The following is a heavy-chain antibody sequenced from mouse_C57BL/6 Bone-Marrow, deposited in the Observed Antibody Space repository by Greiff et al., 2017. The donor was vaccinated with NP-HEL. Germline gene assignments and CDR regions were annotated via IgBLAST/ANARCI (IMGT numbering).Heavy chain of an antibody. CDR3: ARIGARSSLYWYFDV. CDR2: IHPNSGST. CDR1: GYTFTSYW. D-gene: IGHD3-1*01. V-gene: IGHV1-64*01. J-gene: IGHJ1*03. Sequence: QVQLQQPGAELVKPGASVKLSCKASGYTFTSYWMHWVKQRPGQGLEWIGMIHPNSGSTNYNEQFKSKATLTVDKSSSTAYMQHSSLTAEDSAVYYCARIGARSSLYWYFDVWGTGTTVTVSS.